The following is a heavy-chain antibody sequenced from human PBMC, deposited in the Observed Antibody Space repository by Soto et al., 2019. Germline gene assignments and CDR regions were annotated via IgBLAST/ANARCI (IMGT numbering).Heavy chain of an antibody. CDR2: ISGSGGST. V-gene: IGHV3-23*01. CDR1: GFTFSSYA. D-gene: IGHD3-3*01. J-gene: IGHJ6*02. Sequence: GGSLRLSCAASGFTFSSYAMSWVRQAPGKGLEWVSAISGSGGSTYYADSVKGRFTISRDNSKNTLYLQMNSLRAEDTAVYYCADENAAEYFCRSGHPYYYYYGMDVWGQGTTVTVSS. CDR3: ADENAAEYFCRSGHPYYYYYGMDV.